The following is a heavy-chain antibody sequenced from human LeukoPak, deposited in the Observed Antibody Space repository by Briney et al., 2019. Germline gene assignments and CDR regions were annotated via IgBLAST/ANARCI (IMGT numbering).Heavy chain of an antibody. CDR1: GGSISSGSYY. Sequence: SETLSLTCTVSGGSISSGSYYWSWIRQPAGKGLEWLGRIYSSGSTNYNPSLKSRVTISLDTSKNQFSLKLSSVTAADTAVYYCARQTGSGLFILPGGQGTLVTVSS. D-gene: IGHD3/OR15-3a*01. CDR2: IYSSGST. V-gene: IGHV4-61*02. J-gene: IGHJ4*02. CDR3: ARQTGSGLFILP.